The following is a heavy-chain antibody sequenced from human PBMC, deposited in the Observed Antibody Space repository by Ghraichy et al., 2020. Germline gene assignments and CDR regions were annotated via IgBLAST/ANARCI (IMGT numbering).Heavy chain of an antibody. CDR3: ARGGEGVYYYYMDV. D-gene: IGHD3-10*01. V-gene: IGHV1-69*06. J-gene: IGHJ6*03. CDR1: GGTFSSYA. CDR2: IIPIFGTA. Sequence: SVKVSCKASGGTFSSYAISWVRQAPGQGLEWMGGIIPIFGTANYAQKFQGRVTITADKSTSTAYMELSSLRSEDTAVYYCARGGEGVYYYYMDVWGKGTTVTVSS.